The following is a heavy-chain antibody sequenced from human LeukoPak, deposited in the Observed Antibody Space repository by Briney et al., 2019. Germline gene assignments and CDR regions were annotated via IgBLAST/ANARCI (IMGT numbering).Heavy chain of an antibody. Sequence: PSETLSLTCTVSGGSISSSSYYWGWIRQPPGKGLEWIGSIYYSGSTYYNPSLKSRVTISVDTSKNQFSLKLSSVTAADTAVYYCARGSPLAAADYWGQGTLVTVSS. V-gene: IGHV4-39*07. J-gene: IGHJ4*02. CDR1: GGSISSSSYY. D-gene: IGHD6-13*01. CDR2: IYYSGST. CDR3: ARGSPLAAADY.